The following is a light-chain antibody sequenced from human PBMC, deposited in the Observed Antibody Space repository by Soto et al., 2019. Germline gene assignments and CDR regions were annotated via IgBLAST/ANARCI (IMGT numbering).Light chain of an antibody. CDR1: TSDIGGYNF. CDR2: EVH. J-gene: IGLJ2*01. CDR3: HSYTSAKTGI. V-gene: IGLV2-14*01. Sequence: QSVPTQPASVSGSPGQSITISCTGSTSDIGGYNFVSWFQQHPGKAPNLIIYEVHNRPSGVSDRFSGSKSGNTASLTISGLQADDEATYYCHSYTSAKTGIFGGGTKLNVL.